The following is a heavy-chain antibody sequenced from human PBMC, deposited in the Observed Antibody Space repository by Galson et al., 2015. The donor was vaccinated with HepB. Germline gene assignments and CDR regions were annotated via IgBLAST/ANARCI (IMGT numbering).Heavy chain of an antibody. CDR3: ARTITMVRGVIPNGWYFDL. D-gene: IGHD3-10*01. CDR2: INWNGGST. J-gene: IGHJ2*01. CDR1: GFTFDDYG. Sequence: SLRLSCAASGFTFDDYGMSWVRQAPGKGLEWVSGINWNGGSTGYADSVKGRFTISRDNAKNSLYLQMNSLRAEDTALYYCARTITMVRGVIPNGWYFDLWGRGTLVTVSS. V-gene: IGHV3-20*04.